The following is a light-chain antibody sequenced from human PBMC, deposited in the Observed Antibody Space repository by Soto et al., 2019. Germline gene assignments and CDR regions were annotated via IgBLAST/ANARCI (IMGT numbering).Light chain of an antibody. Sequence: QSVLTQPASVSGSPGQSITISCTGTSSDVGGYNYVSWYQHHPGKAPKLMIYDVSNRPSGVSNRFSGSKSGNTASLTISGLQPEDEADYYCSSYTSSSIYVFGTGTKVTVL. J-gene: IGLJ1*01. CDR2: DVS. CDR3: SSYTSSSIYV. V-gene: IGLV2-14*03. CDR1: SSDVGGYNY.